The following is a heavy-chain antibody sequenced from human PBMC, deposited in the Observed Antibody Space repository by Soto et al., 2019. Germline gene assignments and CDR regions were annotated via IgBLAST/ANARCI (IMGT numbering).Heavy chain of an antibody. D-gene: IGHD2-15*01. CDR3: ASSRYCSGGSCYPFDY. Sequence: QVQLQESGPGLVKPSETLSLTCTVSGGSISSYYWSWIRQPPGKGLERIGYIYYSGSTNYNPSLKSRVTISVDTSKNQFSLKLSSVTAADTAVYYCASSRYCSGGSCYPFDYWGQGTLVTVSS. CDR1: GGSISSYY. J-gene: IGHJ4*02. CDR2: IYYSGST. V-gene: IGHV4-59*01.